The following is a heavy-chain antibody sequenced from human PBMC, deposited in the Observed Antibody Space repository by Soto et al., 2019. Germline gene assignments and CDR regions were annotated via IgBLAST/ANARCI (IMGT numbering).Heavy chain of an antibody. Sequence: QITLKESGPTLVKPTATLTLTCTFSGFSVATTGVGVGWVRQPPGKALEFLAVIYWNDDKRYSPSLRNRLTITKDASRNQVVLKMTDMDPVDTATYYCAHIDYPDYLKPPLDYWGQGTPVTVSP. V-gene: IGHV2-5*01. CDR1: GFSVATTGVG. CDR2: IYWNDDK. D-gene: IGHD4-17*01. J-gene: IGHJ4*02. CDR3: AHIDYPDYLKPPLDY.